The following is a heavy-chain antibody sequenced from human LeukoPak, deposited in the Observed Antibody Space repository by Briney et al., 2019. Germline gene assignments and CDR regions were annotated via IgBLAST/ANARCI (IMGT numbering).Heavy chain of an antibody. CDR3: AKGASMVRGVIMDY. J-gene: IGHJ4*02. D-gene: IGHD3-10*01. V-gene: IGHV3-30*18. CDR1: GFTFSSYG. CDR2: ISYDGSNK. Sequence: PGGSLGLSCAASGFTFSSYGMHWVRQAPGKGLEWVAVISYDGSNKYYADYVKGRFTISRDNSKNTLYLQMNSLRAEDTAVYYCAKGASMVRGVIMDYWGQGTLVTVSS.